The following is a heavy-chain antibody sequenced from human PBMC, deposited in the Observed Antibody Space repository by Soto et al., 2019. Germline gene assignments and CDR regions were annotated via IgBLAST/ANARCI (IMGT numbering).Heavy chain of an antibody. Sequence: EVQLLESGGGLVQPGGSLRLSCAASGFTFISYAMSWVRQAPGKGLECVSSISGSGGSTYYADSVKGRFAISRDNSKNTLYLQMNSLRAEDTALYHCAKEGATSRPSEADSSGQGTLVTVSS. CDR1: GFTFISYA. V-gene: IGHV3-23*01. CDR2: ISGSGGST. CDR3: AKEGATSRPSEADS. J-gene: IGHJ4*02. D-gene: IGHD1-26*01.